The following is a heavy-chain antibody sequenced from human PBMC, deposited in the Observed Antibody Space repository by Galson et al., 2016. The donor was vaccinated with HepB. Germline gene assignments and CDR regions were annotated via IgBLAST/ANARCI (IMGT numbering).Heavy chain of an antibody. D-gene: IGHD3-16*01. V-gene: IGHV3-7*01. J-gene: IGHJ4*02. Sequence: SLRLSCAASGFTFSSHWMNWVRQAPGKGLEWVANIKRDGSEMYYVDSVKGRFTISRDNAQNSLYLQMNSLRAEDTATYFCARDRGVLIGTTWYPSFDSWGQGTLVTVSS. CDR1: GFTFSSHW. CDR2: IKRDGSEM. CDR3: ARDRGVLIGTTWYPSFDS.